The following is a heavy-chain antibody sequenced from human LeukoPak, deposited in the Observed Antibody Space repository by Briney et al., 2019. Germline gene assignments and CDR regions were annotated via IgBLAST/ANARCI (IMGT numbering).Heavy chain of an antibody. V-gene: IGHV3-23*01. CDR1: GFTFSSYA. D-gene: IGHD6-19*01. CDR2: ISGSGGST. CDR3: AKGAVASYYFDY. J-gene: IGHJ4*02. Sequence: GGSLRLSCAASGFTFSSYAMSWVRQAPGKGLEWVSAISGSGGSTYYADSVKGRFTTSRDNSKNTLYLQMNSLRAEDMAVYYCAKGAVASYYFDYWGQGTLVTVSS.